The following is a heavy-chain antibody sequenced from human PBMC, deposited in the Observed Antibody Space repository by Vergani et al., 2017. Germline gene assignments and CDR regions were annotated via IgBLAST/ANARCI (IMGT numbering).Heavy chain of an antibody. D-gene: IGHD2-15*01. CDR1: GGSFSGYY. Sequence: VQLQQWGAGLLKPSETLSLTCAVYGGSFSGYYWSWIRQPPGKGLEWVSAISGSGGSTYYADSVKGRFTISRDNSKNTLYLQMNSLRAEDTAVYYCAKCFGELLNAFDIWGQGTMVTVSS. CDR3: AKCFGELLNAFDI. CDR2: ISGSGGST. V-gene: IGHV3-23*01. J-gene: IGHJ3*02.